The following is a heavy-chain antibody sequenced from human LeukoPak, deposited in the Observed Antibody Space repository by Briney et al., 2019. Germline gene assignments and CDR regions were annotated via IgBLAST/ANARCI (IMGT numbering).Heavy chain of an antibody. D-gene: IGHD3-22*01. CDR2: MNPNSGNT. Sequence: GASVKASCKASGYTFTNYDINWVRQATGQGLEWMGWMNPNSGNTGYAQKFQGRVTFTRNTSISTAYMELSSLRSEDTAVYYCAKTSGYYLDNWFDPWGQGTLVTVSS. CDR3: AKTSGYYLDNWFDP. J-gene: IGHJ5*02. CDR1: GYTFTNYD. V-gene: IGHV1-8*01.